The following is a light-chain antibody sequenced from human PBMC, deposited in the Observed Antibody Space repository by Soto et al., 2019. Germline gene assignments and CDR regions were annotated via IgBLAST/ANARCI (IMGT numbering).Light chain of an antibody. CDR3: SSYTSSSPYV. CDR2: DVI. V-gene: IGLV2-14*01. CDR1: SSDVGGYNF. J-gene: IGLJ1*01. Sequence: QSALTQPASVSGSPGQSITISCTGTSSDVGGYNFVSWYQQHPGKAPKLMIYDVISRPLGVSNRFSGSRSGNTASLTISGLQAEDEADYYCSSYTSSSPYVFGTGTKLTVL.